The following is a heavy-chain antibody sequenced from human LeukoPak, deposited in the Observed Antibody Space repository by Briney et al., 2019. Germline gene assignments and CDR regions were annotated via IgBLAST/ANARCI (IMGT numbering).Heavy chain of an antibody. CDR3: AKQTITMVRGVVGEGLDY. J-gene: IGHJ4*02. CDR1: GFTFSSYG. V-gene: IGHV3-33*06. Sequence: GGSLRLSCAASGFTFSSYGMHWVRQAPGKGLEWVAVIWYDGSNKYYADSVKGRFTISRDNSKNTPYLQMNSLRAEDTAVYYCAKQTITMVRGVVGEGLDYWGQGTLVTVSS. CDR2: IWYDGSNK. D-gene: IGHD3-10*01.